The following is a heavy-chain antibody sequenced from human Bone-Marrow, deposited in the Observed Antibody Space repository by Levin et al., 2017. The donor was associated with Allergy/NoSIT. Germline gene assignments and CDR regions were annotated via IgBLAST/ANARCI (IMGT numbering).Heavy chain of an antibody. CDR2: IYPGDSDT. D-gene: IGHD3-10*01. Sequence: GESLKISCKGSGYSFTSYWIGWVRQMPGKGLEWMGIIYPGDSDTRYSPSFQGQVTISADKSISTAYLQWSSLKASDTAMYYCARLPYGSGSYYNDNYYYYYMDVWGKGTTVTVSS. CDR3: ARLPYGSGSYYNDNYYYYYMDV. V-gene: IGHV5-51*01. J-gene: IGHJ6*03. CDR1: GYSFTSYW.